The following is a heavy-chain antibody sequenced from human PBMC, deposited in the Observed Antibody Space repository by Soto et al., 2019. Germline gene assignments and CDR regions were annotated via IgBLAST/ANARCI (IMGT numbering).Heavy chain of an antibody. CDR3: TRDPEPYYYDSSGPTQPFPNYYYYGMDV. J-gene: IGHJ6*02. CDR1: GFTFGDYA. Sequence: GGSLRLSCTASGFTFGDYAMSWVRQAPGKGLEWVGFIRSKGYGGTTEYAASVKGRFTISRDDSKSIAYLQMNSLKTEDTAVYYCTRDPEPYYYDSSGPTQPFPNYYYYGMDVWGQGTRVSVSS. CDR2: IRSKGYGGTT. V-gene: IGHV3-49*04. D-gene: IGHD3-22*01.